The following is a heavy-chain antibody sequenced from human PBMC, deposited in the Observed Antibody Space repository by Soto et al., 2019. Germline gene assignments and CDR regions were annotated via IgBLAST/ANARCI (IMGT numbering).Heavy chain of an antibody. Sequence: ASVKVSCKASGYTFTSYGVSWVRQAPGQGLEWMGWISAYSGNTNYAQKLQGRVTMTTDTSTSTAYMELRSLRSDDTAVYYCARVGPSENWFDPWGQGTLVTVSS. CDR3: ARVGPSENWFDP. J-gene: IGHJ5*02. CDR2: ISAYSGNT. V-gene: IGHV1-18*01. CDR1: GYTFTSYG.